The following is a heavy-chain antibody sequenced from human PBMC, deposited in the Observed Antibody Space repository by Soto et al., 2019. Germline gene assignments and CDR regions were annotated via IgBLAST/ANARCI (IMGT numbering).Heavy chain of an antibody. J-gene: IGHJ4*02. CDR3: ESSWNYAGTMGRGVIPFDY. D-gene: IGHD3-10*01. Sequence: QVQLVQSGAEVKKPGSSVKVSCKASGGTFSSYAISWVRQAPGQGLEWMGGIIPIFGTANYAQKLQGRVTITADESTRTAYMELSSLRYEDKAVYYCESSWNYAGTMGRGVIPFDYWGQGTLVTVSS. CDR1: GGTFSSYA. CDR2: IIPIFGTA. V-gene: IGHV1-69*01.